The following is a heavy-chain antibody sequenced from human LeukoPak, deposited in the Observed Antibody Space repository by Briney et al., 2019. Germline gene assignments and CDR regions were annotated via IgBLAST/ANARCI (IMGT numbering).Heavy chain of an antibody. CDR2: IYPDDSDT. V-gene: IGHV5-51*01. J-gene: IGHJ4*02. Sequence: GESLKISCKASGYSFTTHWITWVRQMPGNGLEWMGSIYPDDSDTKYSPSFKGQVTISADKSISTAFLQWSSVKASDTAMYYCASATGSYSYFDYWGQGTLVTVSS. CDR1: GYSFTTHW. CDR3: ASATGSYSYFDY. D-gene: IGHD1-26*01.